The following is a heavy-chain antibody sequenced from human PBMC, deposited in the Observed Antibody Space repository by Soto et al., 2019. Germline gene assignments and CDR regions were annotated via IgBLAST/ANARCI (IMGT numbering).Heavy chain of an antibody. V-gene: IGHV1-2*02. CDR3: AGTVSIAVAGPWAY. J-gene: IGHJ4*02. CDR1: GYTFTGYY. D-gene: IGHD6-19*01. CDR2: VTPNSGGT. Sequence: QVQLVQSGAEVKKPGASVKVSCKASGYTFTGYYIHWVRQAPGQGLEWMGWVTPNSGGTNSAQNCQGRVTMTRDPSISTDYMELSNLGADDTAVYYCAGTVSIAVAGPWAYWGQGTHVTVSS.